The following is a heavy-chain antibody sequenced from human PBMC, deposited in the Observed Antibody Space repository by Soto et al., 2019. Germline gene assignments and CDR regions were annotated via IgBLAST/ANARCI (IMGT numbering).Heavy chain of an antibody. Sequence: QVQLVQSGGEVKKPGPSVKVSCKASGYTFTNYGISWVRQAPGQGLEWRGWINVYNGNTKYAQKVQGRVTMTTDTSTSTAYMEQRSLRSDDTAVYYCARGGGSGSYFNQYNWFDPWGQGTLVTVSS. J-gene: IGHJ5*02. V-gene: IGHV1-18*01. CDR3: ARGGGSGSYFNQYNWFDP. CDR2: INVYNGNT. D-gene: IGHD3-10*01. CDR1: GYTFTNYG.